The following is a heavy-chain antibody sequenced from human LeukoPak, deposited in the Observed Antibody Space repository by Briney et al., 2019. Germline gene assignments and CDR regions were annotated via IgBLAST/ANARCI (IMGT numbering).Heavy chain of an antibody. V-gene: IGHV1-69*05. CDR3: ARGATIFGVVTVPDY. CDR1: GGTFSSYA. CDR2: IIPIFGTA. Sequence: ASVKVSCKASGGTFSSYAISWVRQAPGQGLEWMGRIIPIFGTANYAQKFQGGVTITTDESTSTAYMELSSLRSEDTAVYYCARGATIFGVVTVPDYWGQGTLVTVSS. J-gene: IGHJ4*02. D-gene: IGHD3-3*01.